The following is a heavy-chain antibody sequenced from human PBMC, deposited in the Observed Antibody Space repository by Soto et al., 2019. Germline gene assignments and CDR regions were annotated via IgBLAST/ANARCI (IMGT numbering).Heavy chain of an antibody. CDR2: MAHDGSDQ. J-gene: IGHJ4*02. V-gene: IGHV3-30*03. CDR3: ARSSGGSSYYPPDY. Sequence: QVQLVESGGGVVQPGGSLRLSCAASGFTFSSYGMQWVRQSSGEGLEWVAIMAHDGSDQYYGDSVKGRFTISRANSKNTLSLQMDSLRPEDTAVYYCARSSGGSSYYPPDYWGQGTLVTVSS. CDR1: GFTFSSYG. D-gene: IGHD2-15*01.